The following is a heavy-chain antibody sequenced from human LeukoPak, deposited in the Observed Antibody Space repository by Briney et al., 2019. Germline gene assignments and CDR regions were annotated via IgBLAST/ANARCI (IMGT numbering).Heavy chain of an antibody. Sequence: PSETLSLTRTVSGGSISGYYWSWIRQPPGKGLEWIGYIYYSGSTNYNPSLKSRVTISVDTSKNQFSLKLSSVTAADTAVYYCARGHLFSSSWVYFDYWGQGTLVTVSS. V-gene: IGHV4-59*01. CDR1: GGSISGYY. J-gene: IGHJ4*02. CDR2: IYYSGST. D-gene: IGHD6-13*01. CDR3: ARGHLFSSSWVYFDY.